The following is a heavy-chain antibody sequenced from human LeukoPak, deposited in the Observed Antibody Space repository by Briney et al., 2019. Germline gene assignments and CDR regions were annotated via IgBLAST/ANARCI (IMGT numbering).Heavy chain of an antibody. CDR2: INHSRST. Sequence: SETLSLTCAVYGGSFSPYYWSWIRQSPDKGLEWIGEINHSRSTNYNPSLKSRVTISVDTSKNQFSLKLSSVTAADTAVYYCARLREIPVFGVVTKSTSYFDYWGQGTLVTVSS. D-gene: IGHD3-3*01. CDR1: GGSFSPYY. V-gene: IGHV4-34*01. J-gene: IGHJ4*02. CDR3: ARLREIPVFGVVTKSTSYFDY.